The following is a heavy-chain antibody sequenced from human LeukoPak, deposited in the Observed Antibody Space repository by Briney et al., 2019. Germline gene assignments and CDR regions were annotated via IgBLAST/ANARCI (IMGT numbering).Heavy chain of an antibody. CDR1: GGSISSDSYY. D-gene: IGHD3-9*01. Sequence: SETLSLTCTVSGGSISSDSYYWGWIRQPPGKGLEWIGSIYYSGSTHYNPSLKSRVTISVDTSKNQFSPHLSSVTAADTAVFYCATHNYDTLPGYYPARGGYYYYAMDVWGQGTTVIVSS. CDR3: ATHNYDTLPGYYPARGGYYYYAMDV. CDR2: IYYSGST. V-gene: IGHV4-39*01. J-gene: IGHJ6*02.